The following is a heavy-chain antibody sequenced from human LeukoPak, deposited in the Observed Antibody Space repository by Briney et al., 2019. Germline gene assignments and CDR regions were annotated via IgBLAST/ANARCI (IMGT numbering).Heavy chain of an antibody. D-gene: IGHD6-13*01. CDR2: IIHSGSA. CDR1: VGSLCVYY. J-gene: IGHJ4*02. V-gene: IGHV4-34*12. CDR3: AIVRAYSSSWLDY. Sequence: SETLSLTCALYVGSLCVYYGSCMPDPPEEGGEWGGDIIHSGSANYNPSLKCRVNISVETSKKQFSLKLNSMTAADTAGFYFAIVRAYSSSWLDYWGEGTLVTVSS.